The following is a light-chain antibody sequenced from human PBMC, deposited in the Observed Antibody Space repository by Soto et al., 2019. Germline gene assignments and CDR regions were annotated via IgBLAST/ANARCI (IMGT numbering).Light chain of an antibody. Sequence: QSALTQPASVSGSPGQWVTISCTGTSSDIGAYNDVDWYQQLPGKAPKLLIYDISNRPSGVPDRFSGSKSGTSASLAITGLQAEDEADYYCQSYDSSLSVAWVFGGGTKVTVL. CDR1: SSDIGAYND. J-gene: IGLJ2*01. CDR2: DIS. V-gene: IGLV1-40*01. CDR3: QSYDSSLSVAWV.